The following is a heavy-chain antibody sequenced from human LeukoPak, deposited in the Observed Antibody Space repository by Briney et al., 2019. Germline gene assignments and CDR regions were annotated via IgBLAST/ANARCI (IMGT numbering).Heavy chain of an antibody. CDR1: GGSISSGNYH. CDR2: IYSSGNT. J-gene: IGHJ4*02. Sequence: SETLSLTCTVSGGSISSGNYHWIWIRQPAGKGLEWIGRIYSSGNTDYNPSLKSRVSISMDTSKNQFSLRLSSVTAADTALYYCARRSTVLTANYEYWGQGTLVTVSA. V-gene: IGHV4-61*02. CDR3: ARRSTVLTANYEY. D-gene: IGHD4-23*01.